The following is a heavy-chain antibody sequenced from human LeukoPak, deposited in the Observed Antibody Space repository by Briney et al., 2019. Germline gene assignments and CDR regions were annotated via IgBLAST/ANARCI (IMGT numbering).Heavy chain of an antibody. V-gene: IGHV4-39*01. CDR2: IYYSGST. Sequence: SETLSLTCTVSGGSISSSSYYWGWIRQPPGKGLEWIGSIYYSGSTYYNPSLKGRVTMSVDTSKNQFSLKLSSVTAADTAVYYCARQNGGGYYGMDVWGQGTTVTVSS. CDR1: GGSISSSSYY. J-gene: IGHJ6*02. CDR3: ARQNGGGYYGMDV.